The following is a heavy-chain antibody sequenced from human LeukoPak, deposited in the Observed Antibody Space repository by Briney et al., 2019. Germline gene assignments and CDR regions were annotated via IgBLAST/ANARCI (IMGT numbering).Heavy chain of an antibody. CDR1: GGSISSGGYY. CDR2: IYHSGST. CDR3: ARTIMVRGVIDAFDI. D-gene: IGHD3-10*01. V-gene: IGHV4-30-2*01. J-gene: IGHJ3*02. Sequence: SETLSLTCTVSGGSISSGGYYWSWIRQPPGKGLEWIGYIYHSGSTYYNPSPKSRVTISVDRSKNQFSLKLSSVTAADTAVYFCARTIMVRGVIDAFDIWGQGTMVTVSS.